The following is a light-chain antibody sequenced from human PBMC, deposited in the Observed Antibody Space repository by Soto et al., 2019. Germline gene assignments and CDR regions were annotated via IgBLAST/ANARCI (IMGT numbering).Light chain of an antibody. CDR2: VNSDGSH. J-gene: IGLJ3*02. Sequence: QLVLTQSPSASASLGASVKLTCTLSSGNSTYAIAWHQQQPEKGPRYLMKVNSDGSHNKGDGIPDRFSGSSSGAERYLTISSLQSEDEADVYCQTCGTGPWVFGGGTKLTVL. CDR1: SGNSTYA. V-gene: IGLV4-69*01. CDR3: QTCGTGPWV.